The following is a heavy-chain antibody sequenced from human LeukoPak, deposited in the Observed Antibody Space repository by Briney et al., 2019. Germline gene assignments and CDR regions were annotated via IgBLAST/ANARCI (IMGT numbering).Heavy chain of an antibody. CDR2: VKPDGTEK. CDR1: GFPFSSYW. J-gene: IGHJ4*02. V-gene: IGHV3-7*01. CDR3: AKDHYWSIDY. Sequence: GGSLRLSCVASGFPFSSYWMTWVRQVPGRGLEWVANVKPDGTEKYYVDSVKGRFTISRDIAKNTLYLQMNSLRAEDTGVYYCAKDHYWSIDYWGRGTLVTVSS. D-gene: IGHD3-3*01.